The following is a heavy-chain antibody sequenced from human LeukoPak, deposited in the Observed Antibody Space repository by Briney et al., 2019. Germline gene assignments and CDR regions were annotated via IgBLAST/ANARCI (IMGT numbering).Heavy chain of an antibody. D-gene: IGHD3-22*01. V-gene: IGHV3-23*01. CDR3: AKRGVVIRVILVGFHKEAYYFDS. CDR2: ISDSGGRT. Sequence: GGSLRLSCAVSGITLSNYGMSWVRQAPGKGLEWVAGISDSGGRTNYADSVKGRFTISRDNPKNTLHLQMNSLRAEDTAVYFCAKRGVVIRVILVGFHKEAYYFDSWGQGALVTVAS. CDR1: GITLSNYG. J-gene: IGHJ4*02.